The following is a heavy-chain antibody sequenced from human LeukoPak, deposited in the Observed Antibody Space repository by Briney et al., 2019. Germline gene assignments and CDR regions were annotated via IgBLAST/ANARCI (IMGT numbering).Heavy chain of an antibody. Sequence: SETLSLTCTVSGGSISSYHWSWIRQPPGKGLECIGYIYYSGSTNYNPSLKSRVTISVDTSKNQFSLKLSSVTAADTAVYYCARDRSHVAGLPVGWFDPWGQGTLVTVSS. CDR2: IYYSGST. CDR1: GGSISSYH. J-gene: IGHJ5*02. CDR3: ARDRSHVAGLPVGWFDP. V-gene: IGHV4-59*01. D-gene: IGHD6-19*01.